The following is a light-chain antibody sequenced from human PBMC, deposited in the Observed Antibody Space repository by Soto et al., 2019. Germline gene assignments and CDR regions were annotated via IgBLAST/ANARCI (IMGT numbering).Light chain of an antibody. CDR3: QQSYSAPT. V-gene: IGKV1-39*01. J-gene: IGKJ2*01. CDR1: QGISIY. CDR2: AAS. Sequence: DIQMTQSPSSLSASAGDRVTITCRASQGISIYLNWYQQKPGKAPKLLIYAASSLQSGVPSRFSGSGSVTDFTLTISSLQHEDFATYSCQQSYSAPTFGQGTKLEIK.